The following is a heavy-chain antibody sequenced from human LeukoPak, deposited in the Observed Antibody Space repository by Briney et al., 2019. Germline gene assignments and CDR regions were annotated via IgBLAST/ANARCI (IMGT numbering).Heavy chain of an antibody. CDR2: MSGSGSTI. V-gene: IGHV3-48*03. J-gene: IGHJ4*02. CDR3: ARVRSGYSHENYFDY. CDR1: GFTFSNYE. Sequence: PGGSLRLSCAASGFTFSNYEVNWVRQAPGKGLEWVSYMSGSGSTIYYADSVKGRFTISRDNAKDSLYLQMHSLRAEDTAVYYCARVRSGYSHENYFDYWGQGTLVTVSS. D-gene: IGHD5-18*01.